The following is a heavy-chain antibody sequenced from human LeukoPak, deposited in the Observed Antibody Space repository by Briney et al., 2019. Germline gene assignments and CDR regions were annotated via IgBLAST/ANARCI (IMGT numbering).Heavy chain of an antibody. CDR3: AKDSVAGTGPEY. CDR2: ISYDGSNK. D-gene: IGHD6-19*01. Sequence: PGGSLRLSCAASGFTFSSYGMHWVRQAPGKGLEWVAVISYDGSNKYYADSVKGRFTISRDNSKNTLYLQMNSLRAEDTAVYYCAKDSVAGTGPEYWGQGTLVTVSS. CDR1: GFTFSSYG. J-gene: IGHJ4*02. V-gene: IGHV3-30*18.